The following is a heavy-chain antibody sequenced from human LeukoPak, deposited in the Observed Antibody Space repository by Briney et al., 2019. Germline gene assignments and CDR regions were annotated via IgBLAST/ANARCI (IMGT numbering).Heavy chain of an antibody. V-gene: IGHV3-7*01. J-gene: IGHJ4*02. CDR2: IIEDGNLK. CDR3: ARAIKAVAGTFHRDYYFDY. D-gene: IGHD6-19*01. Sequence: PGGSLRLSCAASGFTFSAYWMTWVRQAPGKGLAWVANIIEDGNLKYYVDSVKGRFTISRDNTKNSLYLQMKSLRADDTAVYYCARAIKAVAGTFHRDYYFDYWGQGTLVTVSS. CDR1: GFTFSAYW.